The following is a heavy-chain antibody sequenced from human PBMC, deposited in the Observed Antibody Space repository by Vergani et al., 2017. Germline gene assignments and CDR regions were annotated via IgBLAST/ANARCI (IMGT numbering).Heavy chain of an antibody. D-gene: IGHD3-9*01. J-gene: IGHJ5*01. CDR3: ARARCIETCYMSNWLDS. V-gene: IGHV3-74*03. Sequence: DVHLAESGGGFFQPGGSLRHSCSASGFSFNSYWMHWVRQVPGKGLLWVSRIKSDGSITAYADSVKGRFTISRDNAQNTLYLQMNSLRVEDTGVYYCARARCIETCYMSNWLDSWGQGTLVTVSS. CDR1: GFSFNSYW. CDR2: IKSDGSIT.